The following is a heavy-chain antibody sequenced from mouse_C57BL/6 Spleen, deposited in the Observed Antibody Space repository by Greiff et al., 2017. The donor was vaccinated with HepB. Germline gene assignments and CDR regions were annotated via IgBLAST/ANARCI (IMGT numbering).Heavy chain of an antibody. CDR1: GYTFTGYW. Sequence: VQLQQSGAELMKPGASVKLSCKATGYTFTGYWIEWVKQRPGHGLEWIGEILPGSGSTNYNEKFKGKATFTADTSSNTAYMQLRSLTTEDSAIDCCADSYYCGSSYGFAYWGQGTLVTVSA. CDR2: ILPGSGST. V-gene: IGHV1-9*01. CDR3: ADSYYCGSSYGFAY. J-gene: IGHJ3*01. D-gene: IGHD1-1*01.